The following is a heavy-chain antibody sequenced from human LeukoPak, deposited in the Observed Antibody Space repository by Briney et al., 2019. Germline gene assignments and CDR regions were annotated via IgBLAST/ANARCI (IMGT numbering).Heavy chain of an antibody. CDR1: GFTFSSYS. D-gene: IGHD3-22*01. J-gene: IGHJ4*02. Sequence: GGSLRLSCAASGFTFSSYSMNWVRQAPGKGLEWVSAISGSGGSTYYADSVKGRFTISRDNSKNTLYLQMNSLRAEDTAVYYCTKRLDSSGYYYAPDYWGQGTLVTVSS. CDR2: ISGSGGST. V-gene: IGHV3-23*01. CDR3: TKRLDSSGYYYAPDY.